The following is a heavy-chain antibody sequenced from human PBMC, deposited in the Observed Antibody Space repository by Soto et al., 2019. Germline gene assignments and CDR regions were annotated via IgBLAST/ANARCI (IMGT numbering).Heavy chain of an antibody. CDR1: GGSISSSSYY. J-gene: IGHJ4*02. D-gene: IGHD2-15*01. CDR2: IYYSGST. V-gene: IGHV4-39*01. Sequence: QLQLQESGPGLVKPSETLSLTCTVSGGSISSSSYYWGWIRQPPGKGLEWIGSIYYSGSTYYNPSLKSRVTISVDTSKNQFSLKLSSVTAADTAVYYCARVIVVVVAATFDYWGQGTLVTVSS. CDR3: ARVIVVVVAATFDY.